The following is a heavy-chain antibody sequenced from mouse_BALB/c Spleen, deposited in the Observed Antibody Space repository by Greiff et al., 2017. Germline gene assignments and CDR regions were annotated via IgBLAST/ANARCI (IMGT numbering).Heavy chain of an antibody. CDR2: IYPGGGYT. CDR1: GYTFTNYW. CDR3: AREDKEKDFDY. J-gene: IGHJ2*01. V-gene: IGHV1-63*02. Sequence: VQLQQSGAELVRPGTSVKISCKASGYTFTNYWLGWVKQRPGHGLEWIGDIYPGGGYTNYNEKFKGKATLTADTSSSTAYMQLSSLTSEDSAVYFCAREDKEKDFDYWGQGTTLTVSS.